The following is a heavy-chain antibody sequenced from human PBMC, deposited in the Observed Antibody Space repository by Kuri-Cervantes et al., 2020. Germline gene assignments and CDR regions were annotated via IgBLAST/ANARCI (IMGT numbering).Heavy chain of an antibody. D-gene: IGHD1-14*01. V-gene: IGHV3-23*01. CDR1: GFTFSSYA. Sequence: GESLKISCAASGFTFSSYAMSWVRQAPGKGLEWVSAISGSGGSTYYADSVKGRFTIPRDNSKNTLYLQMNSLRAEDTAVYYCAKDRRTSNWFDPWGQGTLVTVSS. CDR3: AKDRRTSNWFDP. J-gene: IGHJ5*02. CDR2: ISGSGGST.